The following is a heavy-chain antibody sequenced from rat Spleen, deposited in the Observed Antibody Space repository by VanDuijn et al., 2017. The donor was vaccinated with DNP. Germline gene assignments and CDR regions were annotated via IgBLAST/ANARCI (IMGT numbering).Heavy chain of an antibody. J-gene: IGHJ2*01. V-gene: IGHV4-2*01. CDR3: ARGHNYGGYAEYFNY. CDR1: GFNFNDYW. Sequence: EVKLVESGGGLVQPGRSLKLSCAASGFNFNDYWMGWVRQAPGKGLEWIGQINKDSSTISYSPSLKDKLAISRDSAQNTLYLQMSKQGSEDTAIYYCARGHNYGGYAEYFNYWGQGVTVTVSS. CDR2: INKDSSTI. D-gene: IGHD1-11*01.